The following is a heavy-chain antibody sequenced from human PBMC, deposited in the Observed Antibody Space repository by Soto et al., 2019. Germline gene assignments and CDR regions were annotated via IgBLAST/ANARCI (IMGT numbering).Heavy chain of an antibody. V-gene: IGHV3-7*01. CDR2: IKPDGSEK. J-gene: IGHJ5*02. CDR3: ARDWEGSGWPADL. Sequence: EVQLLESGGGLVQPGGSLRLSCAASGFTLSRSWMRRYWMSWVRQAPGKGLEWVAIIKPDGSEKDYVDSVEGRFTSYRDTGKNAGFVRMDSLRFVDTAVYYCARDWEGSGWPADLWGQGNQVTVS. CDR1: GFTLSRSWMRRYW. D-gene: IGHD6-19*01.